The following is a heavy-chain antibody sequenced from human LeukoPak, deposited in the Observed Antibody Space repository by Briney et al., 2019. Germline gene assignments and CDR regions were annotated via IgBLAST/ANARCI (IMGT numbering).Heavy chain of an antibody. V-gene: IGHV1-69*05. J-gene: IGHJ3*02. D-gene: IGHD3-10*01. CDR2: IIPIFGTA. CDR1: GGTFSSYA. Sequence: SVNVSCKASGGTFSSYAISWVRQAPGQGLEWMGGIIPIFGTANYAQKFQGRVTITTDESTSTAYMELSSLRSEDTAVYYCARDSGFGDPDDAFDIWGQGTMVTVSS. CDR3: ARDSGFGDPDDAFDI.